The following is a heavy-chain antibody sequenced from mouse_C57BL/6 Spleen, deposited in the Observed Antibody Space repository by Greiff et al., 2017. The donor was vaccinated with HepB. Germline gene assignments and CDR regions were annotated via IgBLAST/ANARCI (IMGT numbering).Heavy chain of an antibody. CDR3: ARERGKGWYFDV. J-gene: IGHJ1*03. CDR2: INYDGSST. Sequence: DVKLVESEGGLVQPGSSMKLSCTASGFTFSDYYMAWVRQVPEKGLEWVANINYDGSSTYYLDSLKSRFIISRDNAKNILYLQMSSLKSEDTATYYCARERGKGWYFDVWGTGTTVTVSS. V-gene: IGHV5-16*01. D-gene: IGHD1-1*02. CDR1: GFTFSDYY.